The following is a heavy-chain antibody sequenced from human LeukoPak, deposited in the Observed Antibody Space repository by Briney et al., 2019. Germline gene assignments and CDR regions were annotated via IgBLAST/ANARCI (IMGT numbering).Heavy chain of an antibody. Sequence: GGSLRLSCAASGFNFDEYGMTWVRQVAGEGLEWVAGINANGDTTGYADSVKGRFTISSDNAKNSLFLQMTTLRAEDTALYYCARGNRGRSYGGDSWGQGTLVTVSS. J-gene: IGHJ4*02. V-gene: IGHV3-20*04. D-gene: IGHD1-26*01. CDR3: ARGNRGRSYGGDS. CDR1: GFNFDEYG. CDR2: INANGDTT.